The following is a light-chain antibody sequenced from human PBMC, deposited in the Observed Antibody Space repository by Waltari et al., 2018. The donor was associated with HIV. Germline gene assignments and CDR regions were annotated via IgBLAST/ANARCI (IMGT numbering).Light chain of an antibody. CDR2: RHD. Sequence: QYVLTQPPSSSGHTGQIVSISCPVLRSNFACHYLYWYQHPPGTTPKAVTYRHDQRPQAAPDRFSGSNSGTSASLAISGLRSEDAAHYYCASWDDNLGGWVFGGGTKLTVL. CDR3: ASWDDNLGGWV. J-gene: IGLJ3*02. CDR1: RSNFACHY. V-gene: IGLV1-47*01.